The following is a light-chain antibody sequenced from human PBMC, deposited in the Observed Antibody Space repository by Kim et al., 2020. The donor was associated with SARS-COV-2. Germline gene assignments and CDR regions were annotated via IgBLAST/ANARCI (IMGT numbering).Light chain of an antibody. CDR3: LQHDTYPLT. V-gene: IGKV1-17*03. J-gene: IGKJ4*01. CDR1: QGISYY. CDR2: HAT. Sequence: DIQMTQSPSAMSASVGDRVTITCRASQGISYYLAWFQQKPGQVPRRLIYHATNLESGVPSRFSGSGSGSGTEFTLTISSLQPEDLATYYCLQHDTYPLTFGGGTKVDIK.